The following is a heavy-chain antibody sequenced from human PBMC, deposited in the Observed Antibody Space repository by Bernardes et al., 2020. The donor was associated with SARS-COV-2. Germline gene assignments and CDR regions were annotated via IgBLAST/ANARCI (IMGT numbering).Heavy chain of an antibody. V-gene: IGHV3-11*05. CDR1: GFTFSDYY. CDR2: IGITSSYT. D-gene: IGHD3-16*02. CDR3: ARDSSSGRSRSYYFDY. J-gene: IGHJ4*01. Sequence: SLIRSCAASGFTFSDYYMTWIRQAPGQGLEWVSYIGITSSYTNYADSVKGRFTISRDNAKNSLYLQMNSLRAEDTAIYYCARDSSSGRSRSYYFDYWGHGTLVTVSS.